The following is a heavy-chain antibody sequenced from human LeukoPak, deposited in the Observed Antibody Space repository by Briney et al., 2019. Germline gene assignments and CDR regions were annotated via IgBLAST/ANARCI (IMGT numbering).Heavy chain of an antibody. D-gene: IGHD3-10*01. CDR3: ARGGYYGSGNDFRFDP. CDR1: GASITTNNW. V-gene: IGHV4-4*02. J-gene: IGHJ5*02. CDR2: IHHSGNT. Sequence: PSETLSLTCIVSGASITTNNWWNWVRQPPGKGLEWIGEIHHSGNTNYNASLKSRATISVDKTKNQLSLKLSSVTAADTAVYYCARGGYYGSGNDFRFDPWGQGTLVTVSS.